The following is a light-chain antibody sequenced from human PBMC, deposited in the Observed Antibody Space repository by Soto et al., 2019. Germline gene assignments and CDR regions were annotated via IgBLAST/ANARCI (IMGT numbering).Light chain of an antibody. CDR1: SSEIGSYNY. Sequence: QSALTQPASVSGSPGQSITISCTGTSSEIGSYNYVSWYQQHPGQAPKLMIYDVSNRPSGVSDRFSGSKSDNTASLTISGLQAEDEADYYCSSYTSSSTLVFGGGTKVTVL. V-gene: IGLV2-14*01. CDR3: SSYTSSSTLV. CDR2: DVS. J-gene: IGLJ2*01.